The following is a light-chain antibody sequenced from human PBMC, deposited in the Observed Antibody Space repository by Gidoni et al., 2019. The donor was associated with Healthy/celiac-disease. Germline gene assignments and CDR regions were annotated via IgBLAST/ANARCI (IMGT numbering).Light chain of an antibody. CDR3: QQYGSSST. V-gene: IGKV3-20*01. J-gene: IGKJ1*01. Sequence: EIVLTQSPGTLSLSPGERATLSCRASPSVRSSYLAWYQQKPGQDPRLLIYGASSRATGIPDRFSGSGSGTDFTLTISRLEPEDFAVYYCQQYGSSSTFXXXTKVEIK. CDR1: PSVRSSY. CDR2: GAS.